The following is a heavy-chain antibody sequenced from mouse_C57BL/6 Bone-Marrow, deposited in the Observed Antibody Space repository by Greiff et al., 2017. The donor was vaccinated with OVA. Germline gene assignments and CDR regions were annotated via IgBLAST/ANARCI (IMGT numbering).Heavy chain of an antibody. CDR2: IYPRSGNT. Sequence: QVQLQQSGAELARPGASVKLSCKASGYTFTSYGMSWVKQRTGQGLEWIGEIYPRSGNTYYNEKFKGKATLTADKSSSTAYMELRSLTSEDSAVYFCAREDLYYYGSSYEAYWGQGTLVTVSA. D-gene: IGHD1-1*01. J-gene: IGHJ3*01. V-gene: IGHV1-81*01. CDR1: GYTFTSYG. CDR3: AREDLYYYGSSYEAY.